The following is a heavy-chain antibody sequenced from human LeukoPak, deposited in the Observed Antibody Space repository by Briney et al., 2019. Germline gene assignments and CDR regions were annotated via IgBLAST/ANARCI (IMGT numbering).Heavy chain of an antibody. CDR2: ISAYNGNT. V-gene: IGHV1-18*01. D-gene: IGHD5-24*01. J-gene: IGHJ6*02. CDR1: GYTFTSYG. Sequence: ASVKLSCKASGYTFTSYGISWVRQAPGQGLEWMGWISAYNGNTNYAQKLQGRVTMTTDTSTSTAYMELRSLRSDDTAVYYCARGRGHRWLLPGPYYGMDVWGQGTTVTVSS. CDR3: ARGRGHRWLLPGPYYGMDV.